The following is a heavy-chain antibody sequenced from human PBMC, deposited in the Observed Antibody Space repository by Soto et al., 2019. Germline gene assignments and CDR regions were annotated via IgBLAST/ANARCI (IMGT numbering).Heavy chain of an antibody. CDR1: GGTFSSYT. V-gene: IGHV1-69*02. J-gene: IGHJ4*02. D-gene: IGHD4-17*01. CDR2: IIPILGIA. CDR3: ARVGPYGDFDY. Sequence: QVQLVQSGAEVKKPGSSVKVSCKASGGTFSSYTISWVRQAPGQGLEWMGRIIPILGIANYAQKFQGRVTITAYKSTSTAYMELSSLRSEDTAVYYCARVGPYGDFDYWGQGTLVTVSS.